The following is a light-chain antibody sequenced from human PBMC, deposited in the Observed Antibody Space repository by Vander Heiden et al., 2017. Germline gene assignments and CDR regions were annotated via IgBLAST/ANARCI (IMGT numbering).Light chain of an antibody. CDR2: DDS. CDR1: NIGSKS. Sequence: SYVLTQPPSVSVAPGQTARITCGGTNIGSKSVHWYQQKPGQAPVLVVYDDSDRPSGIPERFSGSNSGNTATLTISRVEAGDEADYYCQVWDSSSDHRGVFGGGTKLTVL. V-gene: IGLV3-21*02. J-gene: IGLJ3*02. CDR3: QVWDSSSDHRGV.